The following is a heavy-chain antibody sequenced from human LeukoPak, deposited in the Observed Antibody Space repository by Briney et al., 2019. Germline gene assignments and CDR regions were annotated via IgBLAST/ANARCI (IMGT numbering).Heavy chain of an antibody. CDR1: GFTFSSYW. CDR3: AREGFLLARFGELLPDTFDY. CDR2: IKQDGSEK. V-gene: IGHV3-7*01. D-gene: IGHD3-10*01. Sequence: GGSLRLSCAASGFTFSSYWMSWVRQAPGKGLEWVANIKQDGSEKYYVDSVEGRFTISRDNAKNSLYLQMNSLRAEDTAVYYCAREGFLLARFGELLPDTFDYWGQGILVTVSS. J-gene: IGHJ4*02.